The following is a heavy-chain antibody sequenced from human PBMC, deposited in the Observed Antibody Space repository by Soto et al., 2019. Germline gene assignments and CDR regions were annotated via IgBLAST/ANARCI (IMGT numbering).Heavy chain of an antibody. CDR2: ISSDGSTT. V-gene: IGHV3-74*01. CDR1: GFTLTTYW. J-gene: IGHJ4*02. D-gene: IGHD1-1*01. CDR3: ARAVGWVQAAFYFDS. Sequence: GGSLRLSCAASGFTLTTYWMYWARQAPGKGLVWVSRISSDGSTTTYADSVKGRFTISRDNAKNTLYLQMNSLRAEDTAVYYCARAVGWVQAAFYFDSWGLGTLVTVSS.